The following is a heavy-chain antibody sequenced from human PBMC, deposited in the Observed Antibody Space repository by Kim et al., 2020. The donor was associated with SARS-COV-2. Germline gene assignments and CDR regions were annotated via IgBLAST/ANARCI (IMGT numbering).Heavy chain of an antibody. Sequence: SETLSLTCTVSGASISSRSYYWGWIRQPPGKGLEWIGNIDHSGSTSYNPSLKSRVTIPVDTSKNQFSLNLNSVTAADTAIYYCARGTRSGTRAYPDYWGQGTMVTVSS. CDR1: GASISSRSYY. CDR3: ARGTRSGTRAYPDY. CDR2: IDHSGST. J-gene: IGHJ4*02. V-gene: IGHV4-39*01. D-gene: IGHD1-26*01.